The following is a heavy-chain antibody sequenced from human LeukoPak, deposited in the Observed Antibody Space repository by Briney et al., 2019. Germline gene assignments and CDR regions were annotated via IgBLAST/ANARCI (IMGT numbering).Heavy chain of an antibody. J-gene: IGHJ5*02. V-gene: IGHV3-7*03. CDR1: GFTFSSYW. CDR2: INQDGSEK. D-gene: IGHD3-3*02. CDR3: GAVLKS. Sequence: GGSLRLSCAASGFTFSSYWMHWVRQAPGKGLEWVANINQDGSEKYYVASVKGRFTISRDNAKNSLYLQMNSLRVEDTAVYYCGAVLKSWGQGTLVTVSS.